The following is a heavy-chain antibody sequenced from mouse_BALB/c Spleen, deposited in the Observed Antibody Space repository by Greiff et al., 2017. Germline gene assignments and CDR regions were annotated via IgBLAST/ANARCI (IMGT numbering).Heavy chain of an antibody. Sequence: EVQRVESGPGLVKPSQSLSLTCTVTGYSITSDYAWNWIRQFPGNKLEWMGYISYSGSTSYNPSLKSRISITRDTSKNQFFLQLNSVTTEDTATYYCAREGVVATDYAMDYWGQGTSVTVSS. CDR3: AREGVVATDYAMDY. CDR1: GYSITSDYA. D-gene: IGHD1-1*01. V-gene: IGHV3-2*02. CDR2: ISYSGST. J-gene: IGHJ4*01.